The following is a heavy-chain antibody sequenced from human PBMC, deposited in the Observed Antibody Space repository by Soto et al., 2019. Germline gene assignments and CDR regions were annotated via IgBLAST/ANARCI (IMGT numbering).Heavy chain of an antibody. V-gene: IGHV1-69*01. CDR3: AKGDYESAPGKNNWLDP. J-gene: IGHJ5*02. CDR2: IIPIFGTA. Sequence: QVQLVQSGAEVKKPGSSVKVSCKASGGTFSSYAISWVRQAPGQGLEWMGGIIPIFGTANYAQKFQGRVTITADESTSTAYMELSSLRSEDTAVYYCAKGDYESAPGKNNWLDPWGQGTLVTVS. CDR1: GGTFSSYA. D-gene: IGHD3-22*01.